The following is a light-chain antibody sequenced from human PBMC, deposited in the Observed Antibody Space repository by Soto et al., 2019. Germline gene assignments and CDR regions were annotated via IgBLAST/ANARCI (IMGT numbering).Light chain of an antibody. J-gene: IGLJ1*01. CDR1: SSDVGAYNY. CDR2: DVS. CDR3: SSYTTSRSYV. Sequence: QSALTQPASVSGSPGQSITISCTGTSSDVGAYNYVSWYQQHPGKAPKLMIYDVSNRPSGVSNRFSGSKSANTASLTISGLQAEDEADYYCSSYTTSRSYVFGTGTKLTVL. V-gene: IGLV2-14*01.